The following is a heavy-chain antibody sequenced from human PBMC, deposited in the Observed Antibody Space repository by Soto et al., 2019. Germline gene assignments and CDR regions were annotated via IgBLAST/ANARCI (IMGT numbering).Heavy chain of an antibody. CDR1: GYSISSGYY. V-gene: IGHV4-38-2*01. Sequence: SETLSLTCAVSGYSISSGYYWGWIRQPPGKGLEWIASIYHRGRTKYNPSLKSRVTISVDTSKNQISLKLTSVTAADTAVYYCVSWVSAHFDYWGQGTLVTVSS. J-gene: IGHJ4*02. CDR3: VSWVSAHFDY. D-gene: IGHD2-8*01. CDR2: IYHRGRT.